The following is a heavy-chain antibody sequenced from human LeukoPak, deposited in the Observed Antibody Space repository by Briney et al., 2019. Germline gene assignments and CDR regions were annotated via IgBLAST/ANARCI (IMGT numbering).Heavy chain of an antibody. CDR2: IYHSGTT. D-gene: IGHD2-8*02. Sequence: SETLSLTCTVSGASLGASGRNWGWVRQPPGKGLEWIASIYHSGTTYYSPSFESRVTVSVDTSKNQFSLKLSSVTATDTAVYYCLSGRDNAFDPWGQGTLVTVSP. V-gene: IGHV4-39*01. J-gene: IGHJ5*02. CDR3: LSGRDNAFDP. CDR1: GASLGASGRN.